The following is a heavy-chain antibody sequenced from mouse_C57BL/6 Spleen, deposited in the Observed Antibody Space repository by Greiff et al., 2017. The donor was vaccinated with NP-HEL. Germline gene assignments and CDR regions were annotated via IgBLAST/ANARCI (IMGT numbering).Heavy chain of an antibody. CDR2: ISNGGGST. V-gene: IGHV5-12*01. Sequence: EVQLVESGGGLVQPGGSLKLSCAASGFTFSDYYMYWVRQTPEKRLEWVAYISNGGGSTYYPDTVKGRFTISRDNAKNTLYLQMSRLKSEDTAMYYCARGNFYFDYWGQGTTLTVSS. CDR3: ARGNFYFDY. J-gene: IGHJ2*01. CDR1: GFTFSDYY.